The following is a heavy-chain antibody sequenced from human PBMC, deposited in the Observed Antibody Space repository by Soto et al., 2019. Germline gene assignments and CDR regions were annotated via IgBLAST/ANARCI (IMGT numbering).Heavy chain of an antibody. V-gene: IGHV4-39*01. Sequence: QLQLQESGPGLVKPSETLSLTCTVSGGSISSSSYYWGWIRQPPGKGLEWIGSIYYSGSTYYNPRLKSRVHISVDTSKNQFSRKLSSVTAAHTAVYYCVRALEGPHQLTFGTYDFDYWGQGTLVTVSS. D-gene: IGHD3-16*01. J-gene: IGHJ4*02. CDR2: IYYSGST. CDR3: VRALEGPHQLTFGTYDFDY. CDR1: GGSISSSSYY.